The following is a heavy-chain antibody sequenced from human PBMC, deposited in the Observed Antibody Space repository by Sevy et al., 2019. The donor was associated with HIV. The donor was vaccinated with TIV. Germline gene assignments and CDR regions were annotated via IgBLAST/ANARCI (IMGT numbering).Heavy chain of an antibody. CDR1: GFTFSFYG. D-gene: IGHD6-19*01. J-gene: IGHJ4*02. CDR3: AKDRAVADPYYFDY. V-gene: IGHV3-30*02. Sequence: GGSLRLSCAASGFTFSFYGMHWVRQAPGKGLEWVAFIRYDGSNKYYVDSVKGRFTISRDNSKNTLYLQMNSLRAEDTAVYYCAKDRAVADPYYFDYWGQGTLVTVSS. CDR2: IRYDGSNK.